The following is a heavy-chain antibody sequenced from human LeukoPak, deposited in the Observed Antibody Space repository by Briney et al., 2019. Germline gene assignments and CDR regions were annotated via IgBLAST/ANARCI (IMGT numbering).Heavy chain of an antibody. CDR2: IYYSGST. D-gene: IGHD3-10*01. Sequence: PSETLSLTCTVSGGSISSYYWSWIRQPPGKGLEWIGYIYYSGSTNYNPSLKSRVTISVDTSKNQFSLKLSSVTAADTAVYYCASRKSGPPDYYYYGMDVWGQGTTVTVSS. CDR3: ASRKSGPPDYYYYGMDV. J-gene: IGHJ6*02. CDR1: GGSISSYY. V-gene: IGHV4-59*01.